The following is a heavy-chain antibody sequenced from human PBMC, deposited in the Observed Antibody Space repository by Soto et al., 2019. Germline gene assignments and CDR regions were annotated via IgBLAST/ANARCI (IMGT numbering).Heavy chain of an antibody. V-gene: IGHV3-21*06. CDR1: GLTFSTYG. J-gene: IGHJ6*02. Sequence: EVQLVESGGGLVKPGGSLRLSCAASGLTFSTYGMNWVRQAPGKGLEWVSSISSGGEYLDYADSVKGRLTISRDNAKNSLYLQLDRLRVEDTAVYYGATDGAAGAVMGVWGQGTTVTVSS. CDR3: ATDGAAGAVMGV. CDR2: ISSGGEYL. D-gene: IGHD6-13*01.